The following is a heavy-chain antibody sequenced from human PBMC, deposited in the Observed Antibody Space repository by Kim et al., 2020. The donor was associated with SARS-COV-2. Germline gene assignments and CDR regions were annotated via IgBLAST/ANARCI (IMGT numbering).Heavy chain of an antibody. CDR1: GFDVSGSA. CDR3: TRRDYDSSGFSYECFYPGIDV. CDR2: IRSQANNYAT. Sequence: GGSLRLSCAASGFDVSGSAIQWVRQASGQGPEWVGRIRSQANNYATMYAASVKGRFTFSRDDSKNTAYLQMNSLKIEASSVYYCTRRDYDSSGFSYECFYPGIDVWGHGTTFTVSS. D-gene: IGHD3-22*01. J-gene: IGHJ6*02. V-gene: IGHV3-73*01.